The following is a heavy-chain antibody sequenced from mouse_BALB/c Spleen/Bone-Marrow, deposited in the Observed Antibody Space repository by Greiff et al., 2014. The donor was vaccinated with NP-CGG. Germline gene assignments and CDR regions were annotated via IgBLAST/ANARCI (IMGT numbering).Heavy chain of an antibody. CDR1: GFTFSSYG. Sequence: EVQVVESGGGLVQPGGSLKLSCAASGFTFSSYGMSWVRQTPDKRLELVATINSNGGSTYYPDSVKGRFTISRDNAKNTLYLQMRSLKSEDTAMYYCARDPLYYYAWGQGTLVTVSA. D-gene: IGHD1-1*01. V-gene: IGHV5-6-3*01. CDR3: ARDPLYYYA. J-gene: IGHJ3*01. CDR2: INSNGGST.